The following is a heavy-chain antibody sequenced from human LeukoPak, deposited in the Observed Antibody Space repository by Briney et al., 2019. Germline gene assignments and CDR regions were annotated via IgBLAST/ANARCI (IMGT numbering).Heavy chain of an antibody. Sequence: GGSLRLSCAASGFTFDDYAVHWVRQAPGKGLEWVSLISGDGGSTYYADSVKGRFTISRDNSKNSLYLQMNSLRTEDTALYYCAKDSDKYSSSWTYFDYWGQGTLVTVSS. V-gene: IGHV3-43*02. CDR3: AKDSDKYSSSWTYFDY. J-gene: IGHJ4*02. D-gene: IGHD6-13*01. CDR2: ISGDGGST. CDR1: GFTFDDYA.